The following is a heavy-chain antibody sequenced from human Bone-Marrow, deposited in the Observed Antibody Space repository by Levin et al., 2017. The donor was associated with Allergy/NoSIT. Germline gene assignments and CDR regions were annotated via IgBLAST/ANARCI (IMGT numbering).Heavy chain of an antibody. J-gene: IGHJ6*02. CDR1: GYTFTSYD. D-gene: IGHD5-18*01. V-gene: IGHV1-8*01. CDR2: MNPNSGNT. Sequence: ASVKVSCKASGYTFTSYDINWVRQATGQGLEWMGWMNPNSGNTGYAQKFQGRVTMTRNTSISTAYMELSSLRSEDTAVYYCARAPRGYSYGPHPYGMDVWGQGTTVTVSS. CDR3: ARAPRGYSYGPHPYGMDV.